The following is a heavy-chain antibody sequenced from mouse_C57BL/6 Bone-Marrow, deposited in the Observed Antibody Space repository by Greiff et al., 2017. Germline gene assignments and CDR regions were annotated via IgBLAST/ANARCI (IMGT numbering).Heavy chain of an antibody. V-gene: IGHV5-2*01. Sequence: VQLKESGGGLVQPGESLKLSCESNEYEFPSHDMSWVRKTPEKRLELVAAINSDGGSTYYPDNMERRFIISRDNTKKTLYLQMSSLRSEDTAVYYCASPTMITTGYAMDYWGQGTSVTVSS. CDR2: INSDGGST. CDR1: EYEFPSHD. J-gene: IGHJ4*01. D-gene: IGHD2-4*01. CDR3: ASPTMITTGYAMDY.